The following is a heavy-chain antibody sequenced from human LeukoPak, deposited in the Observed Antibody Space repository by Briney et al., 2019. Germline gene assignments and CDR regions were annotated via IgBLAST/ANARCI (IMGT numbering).Heavy chain of an antibody. V-gene: IGHV3-30*03. CDR1: GFTFSSYG. D-gene: IGHD3-10*01. Sequence: PGGSLRLSCAASGFTFSSYGMHWVRQAPGKGLEWVAVISYDGSNKYYADSVKGRFTISRDNSKNTLYLQMNSLRAEDTAVYYCARDMVRGVIIDLPDYWGQGTLVTVSS. J-gene: IGHJ4*02. CDR2: ISYDGSNK. CDR3: ARDMVRGVIIDLPDY.